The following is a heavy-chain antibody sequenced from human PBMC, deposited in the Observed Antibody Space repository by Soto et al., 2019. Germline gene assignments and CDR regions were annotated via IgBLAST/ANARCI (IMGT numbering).Heavy chain of an antibody. J-gene: IGHJ4*02. CDR3: ASDSEYSSSSVDY. D-gene: IGHD6-6*01. V-gene: IGHV3-33*01. CDR2: IWYDGSNK. Sequence: GGSLRLSCAASGFTFSSYGMHWVRQAPGKGLEWVAVIWYDGSNKYYADSVKGRFTISRDNSKNTLYLQMNSLRAEDTAVYYCASDSEYSSSSVDYWGQGTLVTVSS. CDR1: GFTFSSYG.